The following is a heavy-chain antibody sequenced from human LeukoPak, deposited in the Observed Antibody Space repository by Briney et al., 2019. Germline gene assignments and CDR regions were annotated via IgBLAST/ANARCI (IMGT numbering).Heavy chain of an antibody. Sequence: SETLSLTCAVYGGSLNGHYWSWIRQPPGKGLEWIGEGSESGGTKFNPSLKSRVTISVDTSKNQFSLKLSSVTAADTAVYYCGIEEASMVRGLNWGQGTLVTVSS. J-gene: IGHJ4*02. V-gene: IGHV4-34*01. CDR1: GGSLNGHY. CDR2: GSESGGT. D-gene: IGHD3-10*01. CDR3: GIEEASMVRGLN.